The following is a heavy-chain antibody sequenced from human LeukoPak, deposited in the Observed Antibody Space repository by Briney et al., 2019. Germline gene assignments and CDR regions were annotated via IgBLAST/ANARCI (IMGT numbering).Heavy chain of an antibody. CDR2: IHYDGRT. V-gene: IGHV4-59*08. J-gene: IGHJ4*02. CDR3: ARHLNGGTHPFDN. CDR1: GASMSGQH. D-gene: IGHD2-8*01. Sequence: PSETLSLTCTVSGASMSGQHWSWIRQAPGKGLEWIAWIHYDGRTNYNPSLKSRLSLSVDTSTNQFSLSLNSVTAADTAVYFCARHLNGGTHPFDNWGPGIRVIVSP.